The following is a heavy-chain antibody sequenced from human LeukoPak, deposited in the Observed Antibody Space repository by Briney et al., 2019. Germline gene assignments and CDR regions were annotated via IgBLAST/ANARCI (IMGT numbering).Heavy chain of an antibody. D-gene: IGHD2-2*01. V-gene: IGHV4-61*02. CDR2: IYTSGGA. J-gene: IGHJ6*03. CDR1: GGSISSGSYY. CDR3: ARGGCSSTSCPKFYYYMDV. Sequence: SETLSLTCTVSGGSISSGSYYWSWIRQPAGKGLEWIGRIYTSGGANYNPSLKSRVTISVDTSKNQFSLKLSSVTAADTAVYYCARGGCSSTSCPKFYYYMDVWGKGTTLTVSS.